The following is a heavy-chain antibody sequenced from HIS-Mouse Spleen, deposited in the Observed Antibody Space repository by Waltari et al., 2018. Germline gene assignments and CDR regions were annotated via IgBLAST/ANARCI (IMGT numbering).Heavy chain of an antibody. J-gene: IGHJ4*02. Sequence: QVQLQQWGAGLLTPSETLSLTCAVYGWSFRGYYWSWIRQPPGKGLEWIGEINHSGSTNYNPSLKSRVTISVDTSKNQFSLKLSSVTAADTCARAGYSSSSFDYWGQGTLVTVSS. CDR1: GWSFRGYY. CDR2: INHSGST. CDR3: YSSSSFDY. V-gene: IGHV4-34*01. D-gene: IGHD6-6*01.